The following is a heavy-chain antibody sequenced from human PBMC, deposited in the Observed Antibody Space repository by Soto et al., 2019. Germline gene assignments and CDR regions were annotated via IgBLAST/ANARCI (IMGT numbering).Heavy chain of an antibody. V-gene: IGHV1-18*04. CDR3: ARGRYGDY. CDR1: GYGFTTYG. CDR2: ISAHNGNT. J-gene: IGHJ4*02. D-gene: IGHD1-1*01. Sequence: QVHLVQSGAGVKKPGASVKDSCKGSGYGFTTYGITWVRQAPGQGLEWMAWISAHNGNTNYAQKLQGRVTVTRDTSTSTSYMELRSLRSDDTAVYYCARGRYGDYWGQGALVTVCS.